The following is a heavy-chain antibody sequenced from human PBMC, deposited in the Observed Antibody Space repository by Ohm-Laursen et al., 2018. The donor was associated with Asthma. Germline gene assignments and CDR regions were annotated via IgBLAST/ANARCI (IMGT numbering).Heavy chain of an antibody. D-gene: IGHD2-15*01. CDR2: IYYSGST. CDR3: ARHTSCSGGSCPNWFDP. J-gene: IGHJ5*02. V-gene: IGHV4-39*01. CDR1: GGSISSSSYY. Sequence: SQTLSLTCTVSGGSISSSSYYWGWIRQPPGKGLEWIGSIYYSGSTYYNPSLKSRVTISVDTSKNQFSLKLSSVTAADTAVYYCARHTSCSGGSCPNWFDPWGQGTLVTVSS.